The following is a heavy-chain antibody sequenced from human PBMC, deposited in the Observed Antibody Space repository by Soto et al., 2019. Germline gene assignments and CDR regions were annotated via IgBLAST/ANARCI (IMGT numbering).Heavy chain of an antibody. CDR1: GGTFSSYA. CDR3: ARGGYSSTWSNLLDRSGLDV. V-gene: IGHV1-69*06. J-gene: IGHJ6*02. D-gene: IGHD6-13*01. CDR2: IVPLFRTT. Sequence: QVQLVQSGAEAKKPGSSVKVSCKTSGGTFSSYAISWVRQAPGQVLEWMGGIVPLFRTTNYAQKFQGRVTITADTSTDTVYMELSGLRCGDTAVYYCARGGYSSTWSNLLDRSGLDVWGQGTTVTVSS.